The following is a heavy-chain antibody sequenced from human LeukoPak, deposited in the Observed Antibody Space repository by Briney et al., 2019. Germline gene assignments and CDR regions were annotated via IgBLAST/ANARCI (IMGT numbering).Heavy chain of an antibody. CDR3: ATQLSPFAFDI. J-gene: IGHJ3*02. Sequence: SSEKVSCKASGYTFTAYYMHWVRQAPGQGLEWMGRINPNTGGTNYAQRFQGRVTMTRDTSISTAYMELNRLTSDDTAVYYCATQLSPFAFDIWGQGTVVTVSS. CDR2: INPNTGGT. D-gene: IGHD5-18*01. CDR1: GYTFTAYY. V-gene: IGHV1-2*06.